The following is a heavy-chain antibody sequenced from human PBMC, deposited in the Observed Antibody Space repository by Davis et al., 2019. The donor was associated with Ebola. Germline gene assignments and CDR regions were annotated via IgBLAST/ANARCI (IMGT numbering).Heavy chain of an antibody. CDR1: GYTFTSYD. D-gene: IGHD6-13*01. J-gene: IGHJ5*02. V-gene: IGHV1-69*13. CDR3: AREGVAAAENWFDP. CDR2: IIPIFGTA. Sequence: SVKVSCKASGYTFTSYDINWVRQAPGQGLEWMGGIIPIFGTANYAQKFQGRVTITADESTSTAYMELSSLRSEDTAVYYCAREGVAAAENWFDPWGQGTLVTVSS.